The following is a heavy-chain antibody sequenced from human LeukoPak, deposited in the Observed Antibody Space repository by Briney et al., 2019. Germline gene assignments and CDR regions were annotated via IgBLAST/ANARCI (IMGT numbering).Heavy chain of an antibody. CDR3: ARTPGTYGDYDPDY. CDR1: GRTFSSYA. Sequence: ASVKVSCKASGRTFSSYAISWVRQAPGQGLEWMGGIIPIFGTANYAQKFQGRVTITTDESTSTAYMELSSLRSEDTAVYYCARTPGTYGDYDPDYWGQGTLVTVSS. CDR2: IIPIFGTA. D-gene: IGHD4-17*01. J-gene: IGHJ4*02. V-gene: IGHV1-69*05.